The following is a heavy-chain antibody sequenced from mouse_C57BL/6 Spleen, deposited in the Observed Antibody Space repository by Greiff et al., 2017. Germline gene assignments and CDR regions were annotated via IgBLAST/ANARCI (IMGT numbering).Heavy chain of an antibody. D-gene: IGHD3-3*01. CDR3: ARVGGLPFDY. J-gene: IGHJ2*01. Sequence: EVQLQQSGPGLVKPSQSLSLTCSVTGYSITSGYYWNWIRQFPGNKLEWMGYISYDGSNNYNPSLKNRISITRDTSKNQFFLKLNSVTTEDTATYYCARVGGLPFDYWGQGTTLTVSS. V-gene: IGHV3-6*01. CDR1: GYSITSGYY. CDR2: ISYDGSN.